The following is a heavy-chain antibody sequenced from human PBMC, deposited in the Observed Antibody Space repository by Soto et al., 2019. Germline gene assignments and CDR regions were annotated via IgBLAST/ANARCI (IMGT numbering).Heavy chain of an antibody. CDR1: GGSISSGGYY. D-gene: IGHD1-7*01. CDR2: IYYSGST. CDR3: AILKEELRSRDIGNCLAP. Sequence: SETLSLTCTVSGGSISSGGYYWSWIRQHPGKGLEWIGYIYYSGSTYYNPSLKSRVTISVNTSKHPFPLKLSSVTAADTALFSCAILKEELRSRDIGNCLAPWGKGTLVPVSS. J-gene: IGHJ5*02. V-gene: IGHV4-31*03.